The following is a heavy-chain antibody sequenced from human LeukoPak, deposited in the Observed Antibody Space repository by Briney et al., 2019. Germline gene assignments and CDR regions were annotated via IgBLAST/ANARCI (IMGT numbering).Heavy chain of an antibody. CDR2: IYPGDSDT. V-gene: IGHV5-51*01. J-gene: IGHJ4*02. D-gene: IGHD3-10*01. CDR1: GYSFTRHW. Sequence: GESLKISCKGSGYSFTRHWIGWVRQMPGKGLGWMGIIYPGDSDTRYSPSFQGQVTFSAAKSISTAYLMWSSLKASDTAMYYCARRSKRNYYGSGSYFDYWGQGTLVTVSS. CDR3: ARRSKRNYYGSGSYFDY.